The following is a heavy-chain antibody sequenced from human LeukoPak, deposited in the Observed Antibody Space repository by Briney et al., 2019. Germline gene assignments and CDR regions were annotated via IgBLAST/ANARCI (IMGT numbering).Heavy chain of an antibody. J-gene: IGHJ4*02. V-gene: IGHV3-21*01. CDR3: AREVVGATGEY. CDR1: GFTFSSYS. CDR2: ISSSSSYI. D-gene: IGHD1-26*01. Sequence: GGSLRLSCAASGFTFSSYSRNWVRQAPGKGLEWVSSISSSSSYIYYADSVKGRFTISRDNAKNSLYLQMYSLRAEDTAVYYCAREVVGATGEYWGQGTLVTVSS.